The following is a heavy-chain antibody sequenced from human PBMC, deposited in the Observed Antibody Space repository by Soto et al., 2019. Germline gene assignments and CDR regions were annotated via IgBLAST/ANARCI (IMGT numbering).Heavy chain of an antibody. J-gene: IGHJ5*02. D-gene: IGHD2-2*01. CDR3: ARPYCGTNSCHGWFAP. V-gene: IGHV1-2*02. CDR2: INPDSGGT. Sequence: QVQLVQSGAEVKKPGASVKVSCKASGYTFTDFYIYWVRQAPGQGLEWMGWINPDSGGTNYAQNFQGRVTMTRDPSITTAYMELTRLTSDDTAVYYCARPYCGTNSCHGWFAPWGQGTLVTVSS. CDR1: GYTFTDFY.